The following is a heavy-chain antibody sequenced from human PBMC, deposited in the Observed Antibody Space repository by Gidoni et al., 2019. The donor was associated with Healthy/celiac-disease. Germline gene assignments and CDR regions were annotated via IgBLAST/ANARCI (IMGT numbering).Heavy chain of an antibody. CDR2: ISSSSSYI. D-gene: IGHD1-1*01. V-gene: IGHV3-21*01. J-gene: IGHJ5*02. Sequence: MNWVRQAPGKGLEWVSSISSSSSYIYYADSVKGRFTISRDKAKNSLYLQMNSRRAEDTAVYYCARDKGEGTFNWFDPWGQGTLVTVSS. CDR3: ARDKGEGTFNWFDP.